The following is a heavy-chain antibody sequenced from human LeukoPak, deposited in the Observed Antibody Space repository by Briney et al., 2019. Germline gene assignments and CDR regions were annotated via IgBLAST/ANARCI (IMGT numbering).Heavy chain of an antibody. CDR3: ARGLEYQMLSDWFDP. D-gene: IGHD2-2*01. Sequence: SETRSLTCAVYGGSISGYYWSWIRQSPGKGLEWIGEINHSGSTNYNPSLKSRVTISVDTSKNHFSLRLSSVTAADTAVYFCARGLEYQMLSDWFDPWGQGTLVTVSS. CDR2: INHSGST. CDR1: GGSISGYY. V-gene: IGHV4-34*01. J-gene: IGHJ5*02.